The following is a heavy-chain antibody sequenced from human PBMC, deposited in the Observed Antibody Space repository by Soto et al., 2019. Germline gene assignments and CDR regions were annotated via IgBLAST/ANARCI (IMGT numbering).Heavy chain of an antibody. V-gene: IGHV4-61*01. Sequence: PSESLSLTRTVSGGPVCSGSYYWSWIRQPPGKGLEWIGYIYYSGSTNYNPSLKSRVTISVDTSKNQFSLKLSSVTAADTAVYYCARARISVTAIGDFDYWGQGTLVTVPS. J-gene: IGHJ4*02. CDR2: IYYSGST. D-gene: IGHD2-21*02. CDR1: GGPVCSGSYY. CDR3: ARARISVTAIGDFDY.